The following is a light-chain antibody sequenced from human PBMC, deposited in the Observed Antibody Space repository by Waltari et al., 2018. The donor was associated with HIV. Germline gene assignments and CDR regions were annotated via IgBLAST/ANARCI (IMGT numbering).Light chain of an antibody. CDR3: CSYAGGRVV. J-gene: IGLJ2*01. V-gene: IGLV2-23*01. Sequence: SPLPQPPPVSGSPGTSFTIPCTAFGTDVGIYNLFPWFQQHPDKAPKVIIYEATKRPSGVSDRFSGSKSGNTASLTVSGLQAEDEADYYCCSYAGGRVVFGGGTKLTVL. CDR1: GTDVGIYNL. CDR2: EAT.